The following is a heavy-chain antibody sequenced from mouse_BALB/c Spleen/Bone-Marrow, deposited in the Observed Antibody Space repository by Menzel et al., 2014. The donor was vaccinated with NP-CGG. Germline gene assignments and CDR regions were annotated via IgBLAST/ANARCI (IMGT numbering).Heavy chain of an antibody. CDR1: GYTFTSYW. CDR2: IYPGNSDT. CDR3: TTLARNYFDY. J-gene: IGHJ2*01. V-gene: IGHV1-5*01. Sequence: EVQLQQSGTVLARPGASAKMSCKASGYTFTSYWMRWVKQRPGQGLEWIGTIYPGNSDTTYNQKFKGKAKLTAVTSTSTAYMELSSLTNEDSAVYYCTTLARNYFDYWGQGTTLTVSS.